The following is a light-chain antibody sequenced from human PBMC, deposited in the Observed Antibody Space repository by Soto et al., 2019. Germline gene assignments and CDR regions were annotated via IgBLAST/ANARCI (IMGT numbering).Light chain of an antibody. CDR2: EGS. J-gene: IGLJ1*01. CDR3: SSFSSSTTLYV. V-gene: IGLV2-14*01. Sequence: QSALTQPASVSGSPGQSITISCTGTSSDIGGYKYVSWYQQYPGKAPKLMIYEGSKRPSGVSNRFSGSKSGNTASLTISGLXAEDEADYYCSSFSSSTTLYVFGTGTKVTVL. CDR1: SSDIGGYKY.